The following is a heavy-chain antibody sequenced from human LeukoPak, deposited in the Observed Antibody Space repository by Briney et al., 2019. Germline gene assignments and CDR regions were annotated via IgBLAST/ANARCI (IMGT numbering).Heavy chain of an antibody. D-gene: IGHD4-17*01. CDR2: ISAYNGNT. Sequence: ASVKVSCKASGYTFTSYAITWVRQAPGQGLEWMGWISAYNGNTNYAPNLQGRVTMTTDTSTSTAYMELKSLRSDDTAVYYCARRALAAVTTGSYYYMDVWGKGTTVTVSS. CDR1: GYTFTSYA. CDR3: ARRALAAVTTGSYYYMDV. V-gene: IGHV1-18*01. J-gene: IGHJ6*03.